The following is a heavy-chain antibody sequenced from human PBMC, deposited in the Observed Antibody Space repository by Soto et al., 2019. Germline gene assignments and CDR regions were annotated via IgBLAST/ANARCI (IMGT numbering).Heavy chain of an antibody. J-gene: IGHJ4*02. CDR3: AKSQEIGTHFFDS. Sequence: PGGSLRLSCEASGFTFSGFDMHWVRQPTGKGLEWVSSIGTSGDTYYAVSVKGRFTISRDNAKHSLSLQMNILRAGDMAVYFCAKSQEIGTHFFDSWGQGIQVTVSS. CDR1: GFTFSGFD. D-gene: IGHD6-13*01. CDR2: IGTSGDT. V-gene: IGHV3-13*01.